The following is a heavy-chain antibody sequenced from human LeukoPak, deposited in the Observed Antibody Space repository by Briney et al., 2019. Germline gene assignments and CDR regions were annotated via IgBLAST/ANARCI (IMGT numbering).Heavy chain of an antibody. D-gene: IGHD1-26*01. J-gene: IGHJ4*02. CDR1: GFTFSSYW. V-gene: IGHV3-74*01. CDR2: INSDASTT. CDR3: TRVAGSGSVD. Sequence: PGGSLRLSCAASGFTFSSYWMHWVRQAPGKGLVWVSRINSDASTTSYADSVKGRFTISRDNAKNTLHLQMNSLRAEDTAVYYCTRVAGSGSVDWGQGTLVTVS.